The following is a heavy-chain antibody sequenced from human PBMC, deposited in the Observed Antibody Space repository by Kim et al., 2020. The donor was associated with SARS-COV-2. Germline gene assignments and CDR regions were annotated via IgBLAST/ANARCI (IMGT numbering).Heavy chain of an antibody. CDR2: IDPSDSYT. Sequence: GESLKISCKGSGYSFTSYWISWVRQMPGKGLEWMGRIDPSDSYTNYSPSFQGHVTISADKSISTAYLQWSSLNASDTAMYYCARQEINCSGGSCYSEFDYWGQGTLVTVSS. J-gene: IGHJ4*02. CDR1: GYSFTSYW. D-gene: IGHD2-15*01. V-gene: IGHV5-10-1*01. CDR3: ARQEINCSGGSCYSEFDY.